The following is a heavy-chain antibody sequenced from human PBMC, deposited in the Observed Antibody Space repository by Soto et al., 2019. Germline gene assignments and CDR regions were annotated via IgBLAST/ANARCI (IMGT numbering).Heavy chain of an antibody. J-gene: IGHJ3*01. V-gene: IGHV1-46*01. CDR1: GFNFTTYY. CDR2: INPRGGST. CDR3: ALYSYGWSP. D-gene: IGHD6-19*01. Sequence: QVQLVQSGAEVKKPGASVKISCKTSGFNFTTYYIHWMRQAPGQGLEWMGIINPRGGSTGYAQKFQGRVAMTRETSTNTVYMELSSLRSDDTAVYYCALYSYGWSPWGQGTMVIVSS.